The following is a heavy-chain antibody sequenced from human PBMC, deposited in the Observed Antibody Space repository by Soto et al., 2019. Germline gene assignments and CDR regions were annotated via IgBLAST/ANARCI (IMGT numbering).Heavy chain of an antibody. CDR2: IVPMFGTT. V-gene: IGHV1-69*01. CDR1: GDTFNSYG. J-gene: IGHJ3*01. Sequence: QVHLVQSGPELKKPGSSVNVSCKAPGDTFNSYGISWVRQAPGQVLEWMGGIVPMFGTTNLALKFEDRVTITADELTTTVYMEIRGLTSADTAVYYCARDLADVHLWDAFDVWGHGTRVTVSS. D-gene: IGHD6-13*01. CDR3: ARDLADVHLWDAFDV.